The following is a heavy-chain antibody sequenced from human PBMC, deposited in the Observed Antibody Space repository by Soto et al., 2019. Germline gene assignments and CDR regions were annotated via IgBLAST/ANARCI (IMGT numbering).Heavy chain of an antibody. D-gene: IGHD3-22*01. CDR3: AKVFYYYDSSGYYYFDY. CDR2: ISGSGSTI. Sequence: GSLRLSCAASGFTFSSYAVSWVRQAPGKGPEWISPISGSGSTIYYADSVKGRFTISRDNSKNTLYLQMSSLRAEDTAVYYCAKVFYYYDSSGYYYFDYWGQGTLVTVSS. J-gene: IGHJ4*02. CDR1: GFTFSSYA. V-gene: IGHV3-23*01.